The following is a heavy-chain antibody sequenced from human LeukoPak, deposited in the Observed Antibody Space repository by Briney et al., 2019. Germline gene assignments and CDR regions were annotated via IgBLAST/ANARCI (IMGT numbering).Heavy chain of an antibody. D-gene: IGHD6-13*01. J-gene: IGHJ5*02. CDR1: GGSISSYY. V-gene: IGHV4-59*01. Sequence: SETLSLTCTVSGGSISSYYWSWIRQPPGKGLEWIGYIYYSGSTNYNPSLKSRVSISVDTSKNQFSLKLSSVTAADTAVYYCARATAAGSWFDPWGQGTLVTVSS. CDR3: ARATAAGSWFDP. CDR2: IYYSGST.